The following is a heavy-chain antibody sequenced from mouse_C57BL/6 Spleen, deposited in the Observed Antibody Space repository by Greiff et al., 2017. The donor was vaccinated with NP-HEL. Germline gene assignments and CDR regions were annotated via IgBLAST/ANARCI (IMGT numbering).Heavy chain of an antibody. D-gene: IGHD1-1*01. J-gene: IGHJ2*01. CDR3: ATTVVAPCDY. CDR1: GYTFTSYW. Sequence: QVQLQQPGAELVRPGSSVKLSCKASGYTFTSYWMDWVKQRPGQGLEWIGNIYPSDSETHYNQKFKDKATLTVDKSSSTAYMQLSSLTSEDSAVYYCATTVVAPCDYWGKGTTLTVSS. CDR2: IYPSDSET. V-gene: IGHV1-61*01.